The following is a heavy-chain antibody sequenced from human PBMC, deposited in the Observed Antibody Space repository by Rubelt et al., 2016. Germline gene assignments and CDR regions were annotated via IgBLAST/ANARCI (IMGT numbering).Heavy chain of an antibody. D-gene: IGHD1-26*01. CDR3: ATDSRIVGATGSADY. J-gene: IGHJ4*02. CDR2: IKQDGNEK. V-gene: IGHV3-7*04. CDR1: GLSYSSYW. Sequence: EVQLVESGGGLVQPGGSLRLSCGVSGLSYSSYWMSWVRQAPGKGLEWVANIKQDGNEKNYVDSVKGRFTISRDNAKNSLYLQMNSRRGEETAVYYWATDSRIVGATGSADYWGQGTLVTVSS.